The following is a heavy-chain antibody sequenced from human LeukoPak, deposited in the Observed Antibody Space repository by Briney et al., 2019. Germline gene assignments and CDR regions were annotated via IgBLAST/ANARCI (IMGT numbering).Heavy chain of an antibody. J-gene: IGHJ4*02. V-gene: IGHV3-33*01. CDR1: GFTFSSYG. CDR2: IWYDGSNK. Sequence: GGSLRLSCAASGFTFSSYGMHWVRQAPGKGLEWVALIWYDGSNKYYADSVKGRLTISRDNSENTLYLQMNSLRAEDTAVYYCAREGPRGNSQFDYWGQGTLVTVSS. CDR3: AREGPRGNSQFDY. D-gene: IGHD2/OR15-2a*01.